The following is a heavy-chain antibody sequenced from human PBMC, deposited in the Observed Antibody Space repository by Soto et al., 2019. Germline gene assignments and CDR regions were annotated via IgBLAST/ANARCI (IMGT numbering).Heavy chain of an antibody. D-gene: IGHD6-6*01. CDR3: ARASPWAGGRPFDY. CDR2: ISGSGTA. V-gene: IGHV4-30-4*08. CDR1: GDSLTSGDYY. Sequence: LSLTCTVSGDSLTSGDYYWSWIRQPPGKGLEWMGYISGSGTAYYKPSLKSRTLLSVDTSNNQFSLRLTSVTAADTAVYFCARASPWAGGRPFDYWGQGTLVTASS. J-gene: IGHJ4*02.